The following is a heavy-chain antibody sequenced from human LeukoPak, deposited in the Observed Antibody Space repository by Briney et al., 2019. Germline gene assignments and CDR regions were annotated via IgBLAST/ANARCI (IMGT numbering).Heavy chain of an antibody. V-gene: IGHV3-9*01. CDR3: AKGGYGVVTVEAFDI. CDR1: GFTFDDYA. J-gene: IGHJ3*02. CDR2: ISWDSGSI. D-gene: IGHD3-3*01. Sequence: GGSLRLSCAASGFTFDDYAMHWVRQAPGKGLEWVSGISWDSGSIGYADSVKGRFTTSRDNAKNSLYLQMNSLRAEDTALYYCAKGGYGVVTVEAFDIWGQGTMVTVSS.